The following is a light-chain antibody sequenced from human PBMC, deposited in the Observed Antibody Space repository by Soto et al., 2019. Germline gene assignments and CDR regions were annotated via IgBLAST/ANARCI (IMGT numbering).Light chain of an antibody. Sequence: DVVMTQSPLSLPVTLGQPASISCTSSQSLIHSDGSTYLSWFQQRPGQSPRRLIYEVSDRDSGVPVRFSGSGSGTDFTLKISRVEAEDVGVYYCMQGTNWPWTFGQGTEVEIK. V-gene: IGKV2-30*02. J-gene: IGKJ1*01. CDR1: QSLIHSDGSTY. CDR3: MQGTNWPWT. CDR2: EVS.